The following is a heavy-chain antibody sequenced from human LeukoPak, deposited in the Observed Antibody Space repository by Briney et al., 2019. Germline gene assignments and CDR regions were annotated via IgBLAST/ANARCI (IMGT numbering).Heavy chain of an antibody. Sequence: AASVKVSCKASGFTFTSSAMQWVRQARGQRLEWIGWIVVGSGNTNYAQKFQERVTITRDMSTSTDYMELSSLRSEDTAVYYCAAVPDYDFWSGYGDYWGQGTLVTVSS. CDR1: GFTFTSSA. CDR2: IVVGSGNT. J-gene: IGHJ4*02. D-gene: IGHD3-3*01. CDR3: AAVPDYDFWSGYGDY. V-gene: IGHV1-58*02.